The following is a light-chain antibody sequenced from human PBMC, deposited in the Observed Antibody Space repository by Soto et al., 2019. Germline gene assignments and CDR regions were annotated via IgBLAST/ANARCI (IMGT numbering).Light chain of an antibody. V-gene: IGLV2-11*01. CDR3: CSYAGRYTYV. CDR1: SSDVGGYNY. CDR2: DVN. J-gene: IGLJ1*01. Sequence: QSALTQRRSGSGAHGQSVAMSGTGTSSDVGGYNYVSWYQQHPGKAPKVMIFDVNKRPSGVPDRFSGSKSGNTASLTISGLQAEDDADYYCCSYAGRYTYVFGTGTKVTVL.